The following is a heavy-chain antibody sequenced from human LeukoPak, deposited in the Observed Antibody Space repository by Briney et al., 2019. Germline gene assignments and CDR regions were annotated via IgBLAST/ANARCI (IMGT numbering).Heavy chain of an antibody. J-gene: IGHJ4*02. V-gene: IGHV3-48*01. Sequence: GGSLRLSCAASGFTFSSYSMNWVRQAPGKGLERVSYISSSSSTIYYADSVKGRFTISRDNSKNTLYLQMNSLRAEDTAVYYCARDLPGITIFGAFEYWGQGTLVTVSS. CDR3: ARDLPGITIFGAFEY. D-gene: IGHD3-3*01. CDR2: ISSSSSTI. CDR1: GFTFSSYS.